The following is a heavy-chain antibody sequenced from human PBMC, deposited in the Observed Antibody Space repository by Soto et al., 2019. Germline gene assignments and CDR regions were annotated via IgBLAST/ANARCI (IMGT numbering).Heavy chain of an antibody. CDR2: ISGSGGST. V-gene: IGHV3-23*01. Sequence: PGGSLRLSCAASGFTFSSYAMSWVRQAPGKGLEWVSAISGSGGSTYYADSVKGRFTISRDNSKNTLYLQMNSLRAEDTAVYYCAKIQPTWELLAPLYYGMDVWGQGTTVTVSS. J-gene: IGHJ6*02. CDR1: GFTFSSYA. CDR3: AKIQPTWELLAPLYYGMDV. D-gene: IGHD1-26*01.